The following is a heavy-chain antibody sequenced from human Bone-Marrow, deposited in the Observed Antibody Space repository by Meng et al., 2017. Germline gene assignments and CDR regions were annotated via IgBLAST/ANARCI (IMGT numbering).Heavy chain of an antibody. CDR1: GFTFSNAW. Sequence: VRSWAACVAPWVSLRLSRSRQGFTFSNAWVSWVRQAPGKGLEWVVRIKSKSDGETADYAAPVKGRFTISRDDSQNTLYLQMNSLKTEDTGVYYCQWLSTHPPDQWGQGTLVTVSS. D-gene: IGHD3-22*01. CDR3: QWLSTHPPDQ. CDR2: IKSKSDGETA. V-gene: IGHV3-15*02. J-gene: IGHJ4*01.